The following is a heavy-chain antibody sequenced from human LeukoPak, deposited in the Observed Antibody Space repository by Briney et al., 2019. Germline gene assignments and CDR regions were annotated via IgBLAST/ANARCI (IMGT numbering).Heavy chain of an antibody. Sequence: GGSLRLSCEAFGFTLGNYWMAWVRQGPGEGLEWLANIRQDGGDIGQADSVKGRFTISRDNAKNPLYLQMNSLEADDSGLYYCARDVHGTLDYWGQGILVTVSS. D-gene: IGHD1-26*01. CDR1: GFTLGNYW. CDR2: IRQDGGDI. J-gene: IGHJ4*02. CDR3: ARDVHGTLDY. V-gene: IGHV3-7*01.